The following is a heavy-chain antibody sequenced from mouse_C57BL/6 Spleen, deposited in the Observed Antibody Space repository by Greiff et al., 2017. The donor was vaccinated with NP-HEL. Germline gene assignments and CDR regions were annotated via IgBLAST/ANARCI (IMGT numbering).Heavy chain of an antibody. CDR2: IDPSDSYT. V-gene: IGHV1-50*01. J-gene: IGHJ1*03. CDR1: GYTFTSYW. D-gene: IGHD2-1*01. CDR3: ARMGYYGNYEYFDV. Sequence: VQLQQSGAELVKPGASVKLSCKASGYTFTSYWMQWVKQRPGQGLEWIGEIDPSDSYTNYNQKFKGKATLTVDTSSSTAYMQLSSLTSEDSAVYYCARMGYYGNYEYFDVWGTGTTVTVSS.